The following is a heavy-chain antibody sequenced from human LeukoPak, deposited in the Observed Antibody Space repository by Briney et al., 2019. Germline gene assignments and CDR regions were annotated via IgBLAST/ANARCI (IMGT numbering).Heavy chain of an antibody. V-gene: IGHV3-30*02. CDR2: IRYDGSNK. Sequence: GGSLRLSCAASGFTFSNYGMHWVRQAPGKGLEWVAFIRYDGSNKYYADSVKGRFTISRDNSKNTLYLQMNSLRAEDTAVYYCAKDYYDFWSGYSNWFDPWGQGTLVTVSS. CDR3: AKDYYDFWSGYSNWFDP. D-gene: IGHD3-3*01. J-gene: IGHJ5*02. CDR1: GFTFSNYG.